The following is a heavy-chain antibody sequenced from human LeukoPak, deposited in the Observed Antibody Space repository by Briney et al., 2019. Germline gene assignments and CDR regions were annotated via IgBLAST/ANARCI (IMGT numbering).Heavy chain of an antibody. CDR2: IYSDGNR. V-gene: IGHV3-66*01. CDR1: GFTVRYNH. D-gene: IGHD1-26*01. J-gene: IGHJ6*02. CDR3: ARELRGGSYHRYGMNV. Sequence: GGSLRLSCAASGFTVRYNHMNWVRQAPGKGLEWVSIIYSDGNRDYADSVKGRFTISRDNARNTVFFQMNSLRDEDTAVYYCARELRGGSYHRYGMNVWGQGTTVTVSS.